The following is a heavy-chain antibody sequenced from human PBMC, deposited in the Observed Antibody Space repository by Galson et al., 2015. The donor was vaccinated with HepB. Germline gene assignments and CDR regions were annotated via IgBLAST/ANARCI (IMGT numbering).Heavy chain of an antibody. J-gene: IGHJ4*02. CDR2: IIPIFGTA. CDR1: GGTFSSYA. CDR3: AGLIGYCSGGSCYSVFDY. V-gene: IGHV1-69*13. D-gene: IGHD2-15*01. Sequence: SVKVSCKASGGTFSSYAISWVRQAPGQGLEWMGGIIPIFGTANYAQKFQGRVTITADESTSTAYMELSSLRSEDTAVYYCAGLIGYCSGGSCYSVFDYWGQGTLVTVSS.